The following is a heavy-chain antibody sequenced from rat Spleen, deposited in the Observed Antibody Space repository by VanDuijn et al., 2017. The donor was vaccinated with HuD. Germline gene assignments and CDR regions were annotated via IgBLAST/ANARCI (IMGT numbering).Heavy chain of an antibody. D-gene: IGHD1-7*01. CDR2: ISSGGST. CDR3: TRGGYYGYVMDA. CDR1: GFSLTSNG. Sequence: QVQLKESGPGLVQPSQTLSLTCTVSGFSLTSNGVSWVRQPPGKGLEWIAAISSGGSTYYNSALKSRLSISRDTSKSQVFLKMNSLQTEDTAIYFCTRGGYYGYVMDAWGQGASVTVSS. V-gene: IGHV2S12*01. J-gene: IGHJ4*01.